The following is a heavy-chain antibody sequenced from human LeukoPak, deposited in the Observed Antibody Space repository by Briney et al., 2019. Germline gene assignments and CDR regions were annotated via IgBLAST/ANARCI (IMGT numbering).Heavy chain of an antibody. CDR1: GGTFSSYA. J-gene: IGHJ4*02. CDR2: IIPIFGTA. D-gene: IGHD5-18*01. Sequence: SVKVSCKASGGTFSSYAISWVRQAPGQGLEWMGRIIPIFGTANYAQKFQGRVTITTDESTSTAYMELSSLRSEDTAVYYCAREGSVFDTAIDFDYWGQGTLVTVSS. CDR3: AREGSVFDTAIDFDY. V-gene: IGHV1-69*05.